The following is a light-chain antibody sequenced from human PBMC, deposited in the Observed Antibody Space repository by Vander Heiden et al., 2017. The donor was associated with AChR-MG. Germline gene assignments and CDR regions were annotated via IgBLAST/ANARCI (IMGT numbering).Light chain of an antibody. J-gene: IGKJ3*01. Sequence: ETVMTQSPATLSVSPGERATLSCRASQSVSSNLAWYQRKPGQAPRLLIYGTSIRANGIPDRFSGSGSGTEFTLTISSLQSEDFAVYYWQYDNTWHTFGPGTKVDIK. CDR1: QSVSSN. CDR2: GTS. CDR3: QYDNTWHT. V-gene: IGKV3-15*01.